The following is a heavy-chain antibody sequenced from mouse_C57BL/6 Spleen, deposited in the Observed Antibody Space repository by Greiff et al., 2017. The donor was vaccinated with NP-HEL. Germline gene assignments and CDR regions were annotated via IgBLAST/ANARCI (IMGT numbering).Heavy chain of an antibody. CDR2: IYPGSGST. D-gene: IGHD2-4*01. J-gene: IGHJ1*03. V-gene: IGHV1-55*01. CDR3: ARGYDYERYFDV. Sequence: QVQLKQPGAELVKPGASVKMSCKASGYTFTSYWITWVKQRPGQGLEWIGDIYPGSGSTNYNEKFKSKATLTVDTSSSTAYMQLSSLTSEDSAVYYCARGYDYERYFDVWGTGTTVTVSS. CDR1: GYTFTSYW.